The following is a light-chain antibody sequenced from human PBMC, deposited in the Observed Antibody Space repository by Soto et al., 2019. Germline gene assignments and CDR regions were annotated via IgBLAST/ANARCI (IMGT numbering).Light chain of an antibody. J-gene: IGKJ1*01. CDR1: QRVSSSY. V-gene: IGKV3-20*01. CDR2: GAS. CDR3: QQYGSPPQT. Sequence: EIGLTQSPGTLALSPGEGASLCCGASQRVSSSYLAWHQQKPGQAPRLPIYGASSRATGIPDRFSGSGSGTHFTLTITSLEPEDFLVHYCQQYGSPPQTFGQGTKVDIK.